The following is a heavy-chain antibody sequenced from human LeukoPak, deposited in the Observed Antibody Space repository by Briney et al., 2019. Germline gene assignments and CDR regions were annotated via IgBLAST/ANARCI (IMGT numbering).Heavy chain of an antibody. V-gene: IGHV4-4*07. CDR2: IYTSGST. CDR3: ARTRYCSSTSCLNFDY. D-gene: IGHD2-2*01. J-gene: IGHJ4*02. CDR1: GGSISSYY. Sequence: SETLSLTCTVSGGSISSYYWSWIRQPAGKGLEWIGRIYTSGSTNYDPSLKSRVTMSVDTSKNQFSLKLSSVTAADTAVYYCARTRYCSSTSCLNFDYWGQGTLVTVSS.